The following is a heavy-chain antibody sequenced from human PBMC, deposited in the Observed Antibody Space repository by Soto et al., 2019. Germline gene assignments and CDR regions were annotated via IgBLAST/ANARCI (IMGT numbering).Heavy chain of an antibody. V-gene: IGHV1-18*01. CDR2: ISTYNGNT. J-gene: IGHJ4*02. CDR1: GYTFTSNG. CDR3: ARDGYGDYGY. D-gene: IGHD4-17*01. Sequence: QVQLVQSGAEVKKPGTSVKVSCKASGYTFTSNGISWVRQAPGQGLEWMGWISTYNGNTNYAQKLQDRVTMTRDTSTGIDYLELRDLRSDYTAVYYCARDGYGDYGYWGKGSLVTVSS.